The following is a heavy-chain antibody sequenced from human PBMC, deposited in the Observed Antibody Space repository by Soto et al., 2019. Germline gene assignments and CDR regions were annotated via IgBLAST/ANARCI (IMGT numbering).Heavy chain of an antibody. J-gene: IGHJ4*02. D-gene: IGHD3-10*02. V-gene: IGHV4-61*01. CDR1: GGFVSSSSYY. CDR2: ISYSGRT. Sequence: SETLSLTCSVSGGFVSSSSYYWSWIRQPPGKGLEWIGYISYSGRTNYNPSLKSRVTISVDMFKNQFSLKLSSVTAADTAVYYCARNADFSMFFFDYWGQGTLVTVSS. CDR3: ARNADFSMFFFDY.